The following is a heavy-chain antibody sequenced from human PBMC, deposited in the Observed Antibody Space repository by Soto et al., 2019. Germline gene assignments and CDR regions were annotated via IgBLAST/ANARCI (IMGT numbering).Heavy chain of an antibody. CDR3: TRRIPFGYGMDV. V-gene: IGHV3-64*01. CDR1: GFTFSTYA. CDR2: ITSNGGNT. Sequence: GGSLRLSCAASGFTFSTYAMHWVRQAPGKGLQCVSAITSNGGNTDYASSVKGRFTISRDNSKNTLYLQMGSLRAEDMAVYYCTRRIPFGYGMDVWGQGTTVTVSS. J-gene: IGHJ6*02. D-gene: IGHD2-21*01.